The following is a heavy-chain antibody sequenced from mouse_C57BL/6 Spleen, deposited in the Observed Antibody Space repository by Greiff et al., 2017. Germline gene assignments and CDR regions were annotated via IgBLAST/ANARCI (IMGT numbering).Heavy chain of an antibody. CDR3: ARAYSLYAMDY. Sequence: QVQLQQSGAELVKPGASVKISCKASGYTFTDYYINWVKQRPGQGLEWIGKIGPGSGSTYYNEKFKGKATLTADKSAITAYMQLRSLTSEDSAVYFCARAYSLYAMDYWGQGTSVTVSS. CDR2: IGPGSGST. J-gene: IGHJ4*01. D-gene: IGHD2-10*01. CDR1: GYTFTDYY. V-gene: IGHV1-77*01.